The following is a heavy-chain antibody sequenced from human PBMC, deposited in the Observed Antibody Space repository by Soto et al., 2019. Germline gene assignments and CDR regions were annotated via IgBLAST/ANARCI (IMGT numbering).Heavy chain of an antibody. V-gene: IGHV1-69*02. CDR2: IIPILGIA. CDR3: ARGYYDILTGYYLDYYGMDV. D-gene: IGHD3-9*01. CDR1: GGTFSSYT. J-gene: IGHJ6*02. Sequence: QVQLVQSGAEVKKPGSSVKVSCKASGGTFSSYTISWVRQAPGQGLEWMGRIIPILGIANYAQKFQGRVTITADKSTSTAYRELSSLRSEDTAVYYCARGYYDILTGYYLDYYGMDVWGQGTTVTVSS.